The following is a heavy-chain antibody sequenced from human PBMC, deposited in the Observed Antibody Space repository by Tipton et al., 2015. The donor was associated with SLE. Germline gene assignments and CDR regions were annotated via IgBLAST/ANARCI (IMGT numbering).Heavy chain of an antibody. D-gene: IGHD2-2*01. Sequence: TLSLTCTVSGGSIRTSSNFWAWIRQPPGKRPEWIGNVYHSGSTYYNPSLKRRVIISVDTSKNQFSLKLSSVTAADTAVYYCARGYQLPLGPYYYYYMDVWGKGTTVTVSS. CDR3: ARGYQLPLGPYYYYYMDV. CDR2: VYHSGST. J-gene: IGHJ6*03. CDR1: GGSIRTSSNF. V-gene: IGHV4-39*07.